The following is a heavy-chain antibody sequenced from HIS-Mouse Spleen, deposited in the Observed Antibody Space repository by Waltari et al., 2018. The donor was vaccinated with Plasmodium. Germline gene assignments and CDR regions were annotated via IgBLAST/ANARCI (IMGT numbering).Heavy chain of an antibody. D-gene: IGHD6-13*01. CDR3: ASSWYWYFDL. CDR1: GFTFGRYW. J-gene: IGHJ2*01. CDR2: IKQDGSEK. Sequence: EVQLVESGGGLVQPGGSLRLSCAASGFTFGRYWMRWVGQAPGKGLEWVANIKQDGSEKYYVDSVKGRFTISRDNAKNSLYLQMNSLRAEDTAVYYCASSWYWYFDLWGRGTLVTVSS. V-gene: IGHV3-7*01.